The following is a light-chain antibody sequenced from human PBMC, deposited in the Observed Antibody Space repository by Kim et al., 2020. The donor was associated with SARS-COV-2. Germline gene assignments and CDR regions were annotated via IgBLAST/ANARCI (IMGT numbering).Light chain of an antibody. Sequence: QRVTISCSGSTSNIGSNYVSWYQQVPGTAPKLLIYRDNQRPSGVPDRFSGSKSGTSASLAISGLRSEDEADYFCAAWDDSLSGLYVFGSGTRVTVL. V-gene: IGLV1-47*01. J-gene: IGLJ1*01. CDR1: TSNIGSNY. CDR2: RDN. CDR3: AAWDDSLSGLYV.